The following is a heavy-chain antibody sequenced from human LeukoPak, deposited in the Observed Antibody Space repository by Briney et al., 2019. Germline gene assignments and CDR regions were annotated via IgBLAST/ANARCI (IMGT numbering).Heavy chain of an antibody. Sequence: ASVKVSCKASGYTFTSYYIHWVRQAPGQGLEWMGIINPSGGSTNYAQKFQGRVTMTRDTSTSTVYMELSRLRSDDTAVYYCARVMGFVAAADFNWFDPWGQGTLVTVSS. CDR3: ARVMGFVAAADFNWFDP. CDR2: INPSGGST. D-gene: IGHD6-13*01. J-gene: IGHJ5*02. CDR1: GYTFTSYY. V-gene: IGHV1-46*01.